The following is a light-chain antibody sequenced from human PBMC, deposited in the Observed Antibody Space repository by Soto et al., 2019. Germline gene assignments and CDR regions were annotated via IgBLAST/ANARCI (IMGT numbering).Light chain of an antibody. CDR2: DAS. CDR1: QTIRSY. V-gene: IGKV3-11*01. J-gene: IGKJ4*01. CDR3: QQRSKWPLT. Sequence: IVLTQSPATLSLSPGERATLSCRASQTIRSYLGWYQQKPGQAPRLLIYDASNRAAGIPARFSGSGSGTDFTLTISSLEPEDFAVYYCQQRSKWPLTFGGGTKVEIK.